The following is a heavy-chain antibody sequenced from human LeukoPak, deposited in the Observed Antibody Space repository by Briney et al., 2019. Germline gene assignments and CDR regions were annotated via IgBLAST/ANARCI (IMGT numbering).Heavy chain of an antibody. CDR2: ISNSGSYT. J-gene: IGHJ4*02. CDR1: GFTFSDYY. V-gene: IGHV3-11*06. CDR3: ARAVYGYFDF. D-gene: IGHD3-10*01. Sequence: GGSLRLSCAASGFTFSDYYMTWIRKAPGRGLEWISYISNSGSYTNYADSVKGRFTISRDNAKNSLYLQMSSLRAEDTAVYYCARAVYGYFDFWGQGTLLTVSS.